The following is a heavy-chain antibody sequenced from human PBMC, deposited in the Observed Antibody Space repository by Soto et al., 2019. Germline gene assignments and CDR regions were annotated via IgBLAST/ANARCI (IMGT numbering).Heavy chain of an antibody. CDR1: GGSISSGGYS. J-gene: IGHJ5*02. CDR2: IYHSGST. D-gene: IGHD3-10*01. Sequence: PSETLSLTCAVSGGSISSGGYSWSWVRQPPGKGLEWIGYIYHSGSTYYNPSLKSRVTISIDTSKNQFSLKLTSVTAADTAVYYCARGCPGFGELRWFDPWGQGTLVPVSA. V-gene: IGHV4-30-2*05. CDR3: ARGCPGFGELRWFDP.